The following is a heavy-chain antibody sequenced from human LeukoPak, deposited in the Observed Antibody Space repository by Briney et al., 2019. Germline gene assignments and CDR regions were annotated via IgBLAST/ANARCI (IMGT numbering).Heavy chain of an antibody. J-gene: IGHJ3*02. D-gene: IGHD6-13*01. CDR3: ARARYTNSWYAVDI. Sequence: SETLSLTCLVSSGSVSSYYWTWIRQRPGKGLEWIGYIYHTGSNNYSPSLKSRVTMYVDTSKNQLSLKLSSVTAADTAMYYCARARYTNSWYAVDIWGQGTMVTVSS. CDR1: SGSVSSYY. V-gene: IGHV4-59*08. CDR2: IYHTGSN.